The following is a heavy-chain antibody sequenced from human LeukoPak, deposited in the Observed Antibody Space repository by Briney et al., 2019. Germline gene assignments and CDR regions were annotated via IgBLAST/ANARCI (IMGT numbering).Heavy chain of an antibody. Sequence: GRSLRLSCAAFGFSFSSYGMFWVRQAPGKGLEWVSYISSSGSTIYYADSVKGRFTISRDNAKNSLYLQMNSLRAEDTAVYYCAREPRSERGYSYGYFDYWGQGTLVTVSS. CDR3: AREPRSERGYSYGYFDY. V-gene: IGHV3-48*04. CDR1: GFSFSSYG. J-gene: IGHJ4*02. D-gene: IGHD5-18*01. CDR2: ISSSGSTI.